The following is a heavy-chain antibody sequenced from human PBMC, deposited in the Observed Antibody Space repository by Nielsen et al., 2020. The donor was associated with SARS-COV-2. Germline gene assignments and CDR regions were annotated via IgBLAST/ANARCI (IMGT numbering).Heavy chain of an antibody. CDR2: IHYSGST. Sequence: SETLSLTCTVSGGSISSSSYYWGWIRQPPGKGLEWIGSIHYSGSTYYKPSLKRRVTISVDASKNQFSLKVNSVTAADTAVYYCARTSGAGRINYFDPWGQGTLVTVSS. D-gene: IGHD6-6*01. CDR3: ARTSGAGRINYFDP. V-gene: IGHV4-39*07. CDR1: GGSISSSSYY. J-gene: IGHJ5*01.